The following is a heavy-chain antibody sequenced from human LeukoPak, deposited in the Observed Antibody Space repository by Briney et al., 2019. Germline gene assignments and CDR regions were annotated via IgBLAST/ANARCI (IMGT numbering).Heavy chain of an antibody. CDR3: ARRLGGSSEGYEF. Sequence: ASVKVSCKASGYTFTDLTEYYIHWVRQAPGQGPEWMGWINPNNGGTKYAQKFQGRVTMTRDMSMNTAYMELSSLTSDDTAVYYCARRLGGSSEGYEFWGQGPLVTVSS. CDR1: GYTFTDLTEYY. V-gene: IGHV1-2*02. CDR2: INPNNGGT. D-gene: IGHD1-26*01. J-gene: IGHJ4*02.